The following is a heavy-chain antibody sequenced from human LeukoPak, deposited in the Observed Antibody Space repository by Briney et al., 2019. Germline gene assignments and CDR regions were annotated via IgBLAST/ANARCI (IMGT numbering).Heavy chain of an antibody. J-gene: IGHJ5*02. CDR3: ARDWDYGGKGDRFDT. V-gene: IGHV6-1*01. CDR1: GDSVSSNSAA. D-gene: IGHD4-23*01. CDR2: TYYRSKWYN. Sequence: SQTLSLTCAISGDSVSSNSAAWNWIRQSPSRGLEWLGRTYYRSKWYNDYAGSVKSRISINSVTSKNQVSLELKSVTPEDTAVYYCARDWDYGGKGDRFDTWGRGTLVTVSS.